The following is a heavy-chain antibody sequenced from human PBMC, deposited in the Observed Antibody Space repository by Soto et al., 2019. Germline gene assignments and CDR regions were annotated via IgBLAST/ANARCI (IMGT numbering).Heavy chain of an antibody. J-gene: IGHJ6*02. Sequence: GGSLRLSCAASGFTFSSYGMHWVRQAPGKGLEWVAVISYDGSNKYYADSVKGRFTISRDNSKNTLYLQMNSLRAEDTAVYYCAKDHYYDSSGYYYYYYYGMDVWGQGTTVTVSS. CDR3: AKDHYYDSSGYYYYYYYGMDV. D-gene: IGHD3-22*01. V-gene: IGHV3-30*18. CDR2: ISYDGSNK. CDR1: GFTFSSYG.